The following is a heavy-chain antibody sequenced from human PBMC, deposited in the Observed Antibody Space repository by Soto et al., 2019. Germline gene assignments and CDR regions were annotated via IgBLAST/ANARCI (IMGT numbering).Heavy chain of an antibody. CDR3: ARARTTECLDP. D-gene: IGHD4-17*01. CDR2: IYYSGST. J-gene: IGHJ5*02. CDR1: VGSISSYD. V-gene: IGHV4-59*01. Sequence: AGTXSLTGTVSVGSISSYDLGWMGQPQGKGREWIGYIYYSGSTNYNPSLKSRVTISVDPSKNQFSLKLSPVTAADTAVYYCARARTTECLDPWGQGTLVTVSS.